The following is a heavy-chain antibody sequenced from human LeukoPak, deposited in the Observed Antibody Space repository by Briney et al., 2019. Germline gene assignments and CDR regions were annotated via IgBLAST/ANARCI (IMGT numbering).Heavy chain of an antibody. J-gene: IGHJ4*02. CDR3: ARAYYYDSSGYYPGGDY. CDR1: GYTFSNYF. Sequence: ASVKVSCKASGYTFSNYFLYWVRQAPGQGLEWMGIINPSAGSTSYAQKFQARVTMTRDTSTSTVYMQLSSLRSEDTAVYYCARAYYYDSSGYYPGGDYWGQGTLVTVSS. D-gene: IGHD3-22*01. CDR2: INPSAGST. V-gene: IGHV1-46*01.